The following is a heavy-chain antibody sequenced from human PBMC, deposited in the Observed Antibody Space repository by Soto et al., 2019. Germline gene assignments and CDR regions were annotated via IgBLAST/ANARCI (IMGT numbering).Heavy chain of an antibody. J-gene: IGHJ5*02. CDR1: GFTFSSYA. D-gene: IGHD3-9*01. CDR2: ISGSGHST. Sequence: GSLRLYWAVSGFTFSSYAMTWVRQAPGKGLEWVSWISGSGHSTYHADSVKGRFTISRDNSNNTLYLQMNSLRAEDTAVYYCAKDKYDILTGYSIPNWFDPWGQGTLVTVSS. CDR3: AKDKYDILTGYSIPNWFDP. V-gene: IGHV3-23*01.